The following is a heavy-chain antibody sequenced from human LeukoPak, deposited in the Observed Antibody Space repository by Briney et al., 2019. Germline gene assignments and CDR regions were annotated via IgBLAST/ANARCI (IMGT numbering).Heavy chain of an antibody. CDR1: GGSFSGYY. V-gene: IGHV4-34*01. D-gene: IGHD3-22*01. J-gene: IGHJ4*02. CDR2: INHSGST. CDR3: ARLPYYYDSSGYYYFSFDY. Sequence: PSETLSLTCAVYGGSFSGYYWSWIRQPPGKGLEWIAEINHSGSTNYNPSLKSRVTISVDTSKNQFSLKLSSVTAADTAVYYCARLPYYYDSSGYYYFSFDYWGQGTLVTVSS.